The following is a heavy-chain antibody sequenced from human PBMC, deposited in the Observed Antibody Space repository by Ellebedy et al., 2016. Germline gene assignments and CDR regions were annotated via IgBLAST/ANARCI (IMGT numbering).Heavy chain of an antibody. CDR3: AKFLPSETSGRGRVGYLDS. CDR1: GFTFKNYA. V-gene: IGHV3-23*01. Sequence: GESLKISCAASGFTFKNYAMSWVRQAPGKGLEWVSAIIGSGDSSYYAESVKGRFTISRDNSRNTLYLQMNSLRVEDTAVYYCAKFLPSETSGRGRVGYLDSWGQGTLVTVSS. J-gene: IGHJ4*02. D-gene: IGHD1-26*01. CDR2: IIGSGDSS.